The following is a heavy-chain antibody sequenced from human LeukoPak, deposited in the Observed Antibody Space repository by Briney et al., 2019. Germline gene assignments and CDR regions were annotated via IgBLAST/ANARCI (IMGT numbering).Heavy chain of an antibody. CDR1: GGTFSSFA. CDR3: ASATLMGGWSITAYYFDY. V-gene: IGHV1-69*13. J-gene: IGHJ4*02. CDR2: IIPIFGTA. D-gene: IGHD6-19*01. Sequence: ASVKVSCKASGGTFSSFAFSWVRQAPGQGLEWMGGIIPIFGTANSAQKFQGRVTITADESTSTAYMELRGLRSDDTAVYYCASATLMGGWSITAYYFDYWGQGTLVTVSS.